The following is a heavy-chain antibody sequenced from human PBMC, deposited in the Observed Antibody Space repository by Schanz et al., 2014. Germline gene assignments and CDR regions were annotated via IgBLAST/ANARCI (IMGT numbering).Heavy chain of an antibody. V-gene: IGHV3-23*04. CDR2: IVGSGDST. Sequence: VQLVESGGGLVKPGGSLRLSCAASGFTFSSYAMSWVRQAPGKGLEWVSHIVGSGDSTYYADSVRGRFTISRDNSKNTLYLQMNSLRGDDTAIYYCVKGGTNTLDSWGQGTLVTVSS. CDR1: GFTFSSYA. CDR3: VKGGTNTLDS. J-gene: IGHJ4*02.